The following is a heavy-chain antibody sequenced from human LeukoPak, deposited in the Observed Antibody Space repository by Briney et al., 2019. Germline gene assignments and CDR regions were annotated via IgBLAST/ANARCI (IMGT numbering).Heavy chain of an antibody. CDR1: GGSISSGSYY. J-gene: IGHJ4*02. CDR3: ARAERGYSYGYVGY. V-gene: IGHV4-61*02. Sequence: SETLSLTCTVSGGSISSGSYYWSWIRQPAGKGLEWIGRIYTSGSTNYNPSLKSRVTISVDTSKNQFSLKLISVTAADTAVYYCARAERGYSYGYVGYWGQGTLVTVSS. D-gene: IGHD5-18*01. CDR2: IYTSGST.